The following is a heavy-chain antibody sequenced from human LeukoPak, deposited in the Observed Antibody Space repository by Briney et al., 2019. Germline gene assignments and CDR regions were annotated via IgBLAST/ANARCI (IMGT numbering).Heavy chain of an antibody. Sequence: ASVKASCKASGYIFTDYYMHWVRQAPGQELEWMGWINPNSGGTNYAQKFQGRVTMTRDTSISTAYMELSRLRSDDTAVYYCARGQWLRRTEKNWFDPWGQGTLVTVSS. CDR2: INPNSGGT. D-gene: IGHD6-19*01. CDR1: GYIFTDYY. V-gene: IGHV1-2*02. J-gene: IGHJ5*02. CDR3: ARGQWLRRTEKNWFDP.